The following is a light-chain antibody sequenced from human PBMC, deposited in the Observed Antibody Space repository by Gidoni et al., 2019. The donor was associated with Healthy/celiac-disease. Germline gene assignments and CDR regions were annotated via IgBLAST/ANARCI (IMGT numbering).Light chain of an antibody. Sequence: DIQITQPLSSLSASVGDRVTITCQASQDISNYLNWYQQKPGKAPKLLIYDASNLETGVPSRFSGSGSGTDFTFTISSLQPEDIATYYCQQYDNLPRLTFGGGTKVEIK. CDR3: QQYDNLPRLT. CDR2: DAS. CDR1: QDISNY. V-gene: IGKV1-33*01. J-gene: IGKJ4*01.